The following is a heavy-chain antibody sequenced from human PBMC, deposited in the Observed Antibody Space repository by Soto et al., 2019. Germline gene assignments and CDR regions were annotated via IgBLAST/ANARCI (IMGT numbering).Heavy chain of an antibody. V-gene: IGHV4-59*08. CDR2: VYYTGST. CDR1: GGSISSYY. D-gene: IGHD4-17*01. CDR3: TTGYYGDFDY. Sequence: QVQLQESGPGLVKTSETLSLTCTVSGGSISSYYWSWIRQSPGKGLEWIGNVYYTGSTNYNPSLNSRVIISVDTSKTQFSLKLTSVTAADTAVYYCTTGYYGDFDYWGQGTLVTVSS. J-gene: IGHJ4*02.